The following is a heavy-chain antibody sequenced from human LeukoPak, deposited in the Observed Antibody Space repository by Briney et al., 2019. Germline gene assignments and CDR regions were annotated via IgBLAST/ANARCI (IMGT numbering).Heavy chain of an antibody. D-gene: IGHD4-17*01. CDR3: ARDVDYGDYFQESDWFDP. CDR2: IYHSGST. Sequence: PSETLSLTCAVSGGSISSGGYSWSWIRQPPGKGLEWIGYIYHSGSTYYNPPLKSRVTISVDRSKNQFSLKLSSVTAADTAVYYCARDVDYGDYFQESDWFDPWGQGTLVTVSS. CDR1: GGSISSGGYS. V-gene: IGHV4-30-2*01. J-gene: IGHJ5*02.